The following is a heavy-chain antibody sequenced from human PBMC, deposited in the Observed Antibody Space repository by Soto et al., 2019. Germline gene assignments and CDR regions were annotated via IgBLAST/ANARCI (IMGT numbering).Heavy chain of an antibody. CDR1: GFTFSNYA. CDR3: VKGPYSSSTHYFDY. CDR2: INSNGGST. J-gene: IGHJ4*02. V-gene: IGHV3-64D*06. Sequence: GSLRLAGSASGFTFSNYAMHWVRQAAGKGLEYVSAINSNGGSTYYADSVKGRFTIPRDNSENTLYLQMTSLRPGDTAVYYCVKGPYSSSTHYFDYWGQGAMVTAPQ. D-gene: IGHD6-6*01.